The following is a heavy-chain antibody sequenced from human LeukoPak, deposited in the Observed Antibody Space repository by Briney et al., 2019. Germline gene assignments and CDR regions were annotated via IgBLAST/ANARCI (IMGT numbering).Heavy chain of an antibody. CDR2: IYYSGST. CDR3: ARTVTTLYWFDP. J-gene: IGHJ5*02. V-gene: IGHV4-39*07. CDR1: GGSISSSSYY. Sequence: SETLSLTCTVSGGSISSSSYYWGWIRQPPGKGLEWIGSIYYSGSTYYNPSLKSRVTISVDTSKNQFSLKLSSVTAAGTAVYYCARTVTTLYWFDPWGQGTLVTVSS. D-gene: IGHD4-17*01.